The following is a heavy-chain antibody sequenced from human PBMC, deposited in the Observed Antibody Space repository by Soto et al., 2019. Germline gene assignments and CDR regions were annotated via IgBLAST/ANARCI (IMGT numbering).Heavy chain of an antibody. CDR1: GYSFSSYY. CDR3: ARDYRYYYDSTGYYSVYNWFDP. D-gene: IGHD3-22*01. CDR2: INPSGGST. Sequence: ASVKVSCKASGYSFSSYYMHWVRQAPGQGLEWMGIINPSGGSTSYAQKFQGRVTMTRDTSTSTVYMELSSLRSEDTAVYYCARDYRYYYDSTGYYSVYNWFDPWGQGTLVTVS. V-gene: IGHV1-46*01. J-gene: IGHJ5*02.